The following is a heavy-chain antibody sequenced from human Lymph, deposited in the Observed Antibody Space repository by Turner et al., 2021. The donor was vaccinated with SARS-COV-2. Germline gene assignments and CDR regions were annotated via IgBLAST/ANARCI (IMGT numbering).Heavy chain of an antibody. CDR1: GGTFSSYA. J-gene: IGHJ4*02. D-gene: IGHD1-20*01. Sequence: QVQLVQSGAEVKKPGSSVKVPCKASGGTFSSYAISWVRQVPGQGLEWMGRFIPMLDIANYAQKFQGRVTITADKSTSTAYMELNSLRSEDTAVYYCARDVTGPLGYWGQGTLVTVSS. V-gene: IGHV1-69*04. CDR2: FIPMLDIA. CDR3: ARDVTGPLGY.